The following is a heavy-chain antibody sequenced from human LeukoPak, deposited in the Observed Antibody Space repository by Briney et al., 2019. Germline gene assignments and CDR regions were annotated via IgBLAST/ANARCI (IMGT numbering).Heavy chain of an antibody. D-gene: IGHD1-26*01. CDR2: ISSSSSYI. CDR3: ARNYITSWEMNWFDP. V-gene: IGHV3-21*04. CDR1: GFTFSSYS. Sequence: GGSLRLSCAASGFTFSSYSMNWVRQAPGKGLEWVSSISSSSSYIYYADSVKGRFTISRDNAKNSLYLQMNSLRAEDTALYYCARNYITSWEMNWFDPWGQGTLVTVSS. J-gene: IGHJ5*02.